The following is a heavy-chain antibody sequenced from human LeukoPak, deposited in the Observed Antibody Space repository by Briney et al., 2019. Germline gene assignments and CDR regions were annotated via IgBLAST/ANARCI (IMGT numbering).Heavy chain of an antibody. J-gene: IGHJ3*02. CDR3: AKKKNWGLYAFDI. D-gene: IGHD7-27*01. Sequence: GGSLRLSCAASGFTFSSYAVSWVRQAPGKGLEWVSAISGSGGTTYYADSVKGRFTISRDNSKNTLYLQMNSLRAEDTAVYYCAKKKNWGLYAFDIWGQGTMVTVSS. CDR2: ISGSGGTT. V-gene: IGHV3-23*01. CDR1: GFTFSSYA.